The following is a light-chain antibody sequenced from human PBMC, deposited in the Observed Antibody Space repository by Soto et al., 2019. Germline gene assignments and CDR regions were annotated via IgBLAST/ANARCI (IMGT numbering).Light chain of an antibody. CDR3: CSYAGSYTRV. CDR1: SSDVGGYNY. CDR2: DVS. Sequence: QSTLTQRRLVSGSPGQSVTISCTGTSSDVGGYNYVSWYQQHPGKAPKLMLYDVSKRPSGVPDRFSGSKSDNTASLTISGLQAEDEADYYCCSYAGSYTRVFGGGTKVPS. V-gene: IGLV2-11*01. J-gene: IGLJ3*02.